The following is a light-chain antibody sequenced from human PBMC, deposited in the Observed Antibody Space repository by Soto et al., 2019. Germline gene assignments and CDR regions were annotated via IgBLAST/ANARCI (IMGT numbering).Light chain of an antibody. J-gene: IGLJ2*01. Sequence: QSVLTQPPSVSGAPGQRVTISCTGSSSNIGAGYDVHWYQQLPETAPKLLMYGNNIRPSGVPDRFSDSKSGTSASLAITGLQAEDEAAYFCQSYDSSLRGLVFGGGTKLTVL. CDR1: SSNIGAGYD. CDR3: QSYDSSLRGLV. CDR2: GNN. V-gene: IGLV1-40*01.